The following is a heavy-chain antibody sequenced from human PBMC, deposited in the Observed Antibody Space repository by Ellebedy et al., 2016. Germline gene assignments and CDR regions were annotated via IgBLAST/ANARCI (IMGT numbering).Heavy chain of an antibody. Sequence: GGSLRLXXAASGFIFSNYGMHWVRQAPGKGLEWVALIWFDGSNTYYADSVKGRFTISRDNSKNTLYLQINSLRAEDTGVYYCARATVVTGSDYWGQGTLVTVSS. CDR3: ARATVVTGSDY. J-gene: IGHJ4*02. CDR2: IWFDGSNT. V-gene: IGHV3-33*01. CDR1: GFIFSNYG. D-gene: IGHD4-23*01.